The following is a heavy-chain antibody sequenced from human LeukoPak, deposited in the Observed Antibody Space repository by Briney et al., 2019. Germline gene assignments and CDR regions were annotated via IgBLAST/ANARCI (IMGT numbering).Heavy chain of an antibody. D-gene: IGHD1-1*01. CDR3: ARGLRTYYGMDV. CDR2: INHSGST. J-gene: IGHJ6*02. Sequence: PSETLSLTCAVYGGSFSGYYWSWIRQPPGKGLEWIGEINHSGSTNYNPSLKSRVTISVDTSTNQFFLKLSSVTAADTAVYYCARGLRTYYGMDVWGQGTTVTVSS. V-gene: IGHV4-34*01. CDR1: GGSFSGYY.